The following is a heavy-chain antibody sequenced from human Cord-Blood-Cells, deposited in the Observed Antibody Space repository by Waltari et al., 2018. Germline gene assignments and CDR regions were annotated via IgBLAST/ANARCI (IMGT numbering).Heavy chain of an antibody. J-gene: IGHJ4*02. D-gene: IGHD3-22*01. V-gene: IGHV1-2*04. CDR2: INPNGGGT. CDR3: ARESHSSGYYFDY. CDR1: GYTFTGYY. Sequence: QVQLVQSGAEVKKPGASVKVSCKASGYTFTGYYMHWVRQAPGQGLEWMGWINPNGGGTNYAQKFQGWVTMTRDTSISTAYMELSRLRSDDTAVYYCARESHSSGYYFDYWGQGTLVTVSS.